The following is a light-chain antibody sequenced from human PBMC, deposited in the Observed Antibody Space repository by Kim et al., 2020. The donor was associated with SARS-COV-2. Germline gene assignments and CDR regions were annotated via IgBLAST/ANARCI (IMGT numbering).Light chain of an antibody. J-gene: IGKJ2*01. CDR3: QQFDSLPYT. CDR1: QDITKY. CDR2: DAY. Sequence: DIQMTQSPSSLSASMGDRVTITCQASQDITKYLNWYQQRPGKPPKLLIFDAYTLERGVPPRFIGGGSGTDFSLTITGLQPEDIATYYCQQFDSLPYTFGQGTSWRS. V-gene: IGKV1-33*01.